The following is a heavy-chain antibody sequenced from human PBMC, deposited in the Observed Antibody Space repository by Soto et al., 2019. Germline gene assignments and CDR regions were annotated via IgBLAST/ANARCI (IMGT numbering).Heavy chain of an antibody. CDR1: GGSISSSSYY. D-gene: IGHD2-2*01. CDR3: ARLDCSSTSCYLDY. J-gene: IGHJ4*02. CDR2: IYYSGST. Sequence: PSETLSLTCTVSGGSISSSSYYWGWIRQPPGKGQEWIGSIYYSGSTYYNPSLKSRVTISVDTSKNQFSLKLSSVTAADTVVYYWARLDCSSTSCYLDYWGQGTLVTVSS. V-gene: IGHV4-39*01.